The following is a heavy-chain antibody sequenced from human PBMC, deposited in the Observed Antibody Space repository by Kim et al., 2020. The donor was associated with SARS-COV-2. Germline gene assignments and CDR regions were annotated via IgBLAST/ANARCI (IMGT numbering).Heavy chain of an antibody. J-gene: IGHJ4*02. V-gene: IGHV1-69*04. CDR2: IIPILGIA. CDR1: GGTFSSYA. Sequence: SVKVSCKASGGTFSSYAISWVRQAPGQGLEWMGRIIPILGIANYAQKFQGRVTITADKSTSTAYMELSSLRSEDTAVYYCASQPTYYGSGSYYFDYWGQGTLVTVSS. CDR3: ASQPTYYGSGSYYFDY. D-gene: IGHD3-10*01.